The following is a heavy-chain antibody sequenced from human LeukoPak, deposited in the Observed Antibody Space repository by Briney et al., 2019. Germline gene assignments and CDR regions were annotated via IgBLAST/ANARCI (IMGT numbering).Heavy chain of an antibody. CDR1: GGSISSSSYY. D-gene: IGHD3-10*01. CDR2: IYYSGST. Sequence: PSETLSLTCTVSGGSISSSSYYWGWIRQPPGKGLEWIGSIYYSGSTYYNPSLKSRVTISVDTSKNQFSLKLSSVTAADTAVYYCARDSRIYGSGSYFVADDWNFDPWGQGTLVTVSS. CDR3: ARDSRIYGSGSYFVADDWNFDP. J-gene: IGHJ5*02. V-gene: IGHV4-39*07.